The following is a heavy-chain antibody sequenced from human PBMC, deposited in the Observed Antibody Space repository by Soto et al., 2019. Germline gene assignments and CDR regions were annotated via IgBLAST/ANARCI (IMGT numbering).Heavy chain of an antibody. CDR1: GYTFADCG. CDR2: IGPYNGNT. D-gene: IGHD2-15*01. J-gene: IGHJ2*01. V-gene: IGHV1-18*01. Sequence: QAQLVQSGAEVKKPGASVKVSCQAGGYTFADCGISWVRQAPGQGLEWVGWIGPYNGNTNYAQNLQDRVTMTTDTSTNTAYMELRSLRSDDTALYYCARCYCTVGSCYTCWHFDLWGRGTLLTVSS. CDR3: ARCYCTVGSCYTCWHFDL.